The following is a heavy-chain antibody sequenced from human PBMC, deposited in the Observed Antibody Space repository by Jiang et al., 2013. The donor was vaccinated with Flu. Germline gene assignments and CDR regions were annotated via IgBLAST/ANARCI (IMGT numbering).Heavy chain of an antibody. CDR1: GFTFSSYA. D-gene: IGHD3-10*01. Sequence: RLSCAASGFTFSSYAMSWVRQAPGKGLEWVSAISGSGGSTYYADSVKGRFTISRDNSKNTLYLQMNSLRAEDTAVYYCANRPVGSYYIPVGAFDIWGQGTMVTVSS. V-gene: IGHV3-23*01. J-gene: IGHJ3*02. CDR3: ANRPVGSYYIPVGAFDI. CDR2: ISGSGGST.